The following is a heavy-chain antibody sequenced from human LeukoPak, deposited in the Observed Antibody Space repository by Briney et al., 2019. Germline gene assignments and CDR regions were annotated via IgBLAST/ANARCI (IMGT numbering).Heavy chain of an antibody. CDR2: IYTSGST. CDR1: GGSFSSYY. Sequence: SETLSLTCTVSGGSFSSYYWSWIRQPAGKGLEWIGRIYTSGSTNYNPSLKSRVTMSVDTSKNHFSLKLSSVTAADTAVYYCARGGGRIAAAGIRRLGAFDIWGQGTMVTVSS. D-gene: IGHD6-13*01. CDR3: ARGGGRIAAAGIRRLGAFDI. V-gene: IGHV4-4*07. J-gene: IGHJ3*02.